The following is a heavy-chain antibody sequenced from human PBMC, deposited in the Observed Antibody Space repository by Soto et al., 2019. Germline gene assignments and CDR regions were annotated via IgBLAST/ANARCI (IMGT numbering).Heavy chain of an antibody. D-gene: IGHD3-3*01. CDR2: ISGSGGST. CDR3: AKDRDYDFWSGSLAKGAYYFGY. CDR1: GFTFSSYA. V-gene: IGHV3-23*01. Sequence: GGSLRLSCAASGFTFSSYAMSWVRQAPGKGLEWVSAISGSGGSTYYADSVKGRFTISRDNSKNTLYLQMNSLRAEDTAVYYCAKDRDYDFWSGSLAKGAYYFGYWGQGTLVTVSS. J-gene: IGHJ4*02.